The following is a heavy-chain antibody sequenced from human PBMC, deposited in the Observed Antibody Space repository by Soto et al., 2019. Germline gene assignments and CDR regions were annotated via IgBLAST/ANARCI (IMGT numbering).Heavy chain of an antibody. J-gene: IGHJ6*02. V-gene: IGHV3-7*01. CDR1: GFTFSSYW. CDR2: IKQDGSEK. Sequence: SLRLSCAAPGFTFSSYWMSWVRQAPGKGLEWVANIKQDGSEKYYVDSVKGRFTISRDNAKNSLYLQMNSLRAEDTAVYYCASLPMIVASYYYYGMDVWGQGTTVTVSS. D-gene: IGHD3-22*01. CDR3: ASLPMIVASYYYYGMDV.